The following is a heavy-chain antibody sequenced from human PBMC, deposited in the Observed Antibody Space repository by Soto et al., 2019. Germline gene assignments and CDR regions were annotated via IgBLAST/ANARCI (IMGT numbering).Heavy chain of an antibody. D-gene: IGHD2-2*01. CDR3: ARDQGGYCISTSCYLSLGYYYYGMDV. V-gene: IGHV3-30-3*01. Sequence: QVQLVESGGGVVQPGRSLRLSCAASGFTFSSYAMHWVRQAPGKGLEWVAVISYDGSNKYYADSVKGRFTISRDNSKNTLYLQMNSLRAEDTAVYYCARDQGGYCISTSCYLSLGYYYYGMDVWGQGTTVTVSS. CDR2: ISYDGSNK. J-gene: IGHJ6*02. CDR1: GFTFSSYA.